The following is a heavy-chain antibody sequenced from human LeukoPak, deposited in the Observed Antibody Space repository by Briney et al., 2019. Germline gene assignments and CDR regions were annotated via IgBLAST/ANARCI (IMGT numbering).Heavy chain of an antibody. CDR3: ARVLNNGDYYDSSGYSPFDY. J-gene: IGHJ4*02. V-gene: IGHV3-48*03. CDR1: GFTFSSYE. Sequence: QPGGSLRLSCAASGFTFSSYEMNWVRQGPGKGLEWVSYISSSGSTIYYADSVKGRFTISRDNAKNSLYLQMNSLRAEDKAVYYCARVLNNGDYYDSSGYSPFDYWRQGTMVTVSS. CDR2: ISSSGSTI. D-gene: IGHD3-22*01.